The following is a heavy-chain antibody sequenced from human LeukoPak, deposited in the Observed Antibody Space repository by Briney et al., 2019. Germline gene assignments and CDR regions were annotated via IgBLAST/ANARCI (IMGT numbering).Heavy chain of an antibody. V-gene: IGHV3-7*03. D-gene: IGHD3-22*01. CDR1: GFTFGSYW. Sequence: GGSLRLSCAASGFTFGSYWMSWVRQAPGKGLEWVANIKQDGSEKFYVDSVKGRFTISRDNAKNSLYLQMNGLRAEDTAIYYCAKDLHYNYDNSGYMSSFDYWGQGTVVTVSS. J-gene: IGHJ4*02. CDR2: IKQDGSEK. CDR3: AKDLHYNYDNSGYMSSFDY.